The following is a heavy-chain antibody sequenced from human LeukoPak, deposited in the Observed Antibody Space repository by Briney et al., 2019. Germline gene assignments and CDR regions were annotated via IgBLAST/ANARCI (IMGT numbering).Heavy chain of an antibody. CDR2: IYYSGST. V-gene: IGHV4-39*02. J-gene: IGHJ4*02. D-gene: IGHD5-18*01. Sequence: SETLSLTCTVSGGSISSSSYYWGWIRQPPGKGLEWIGSIYYSGSTYYNPSLKSQVTISVDTSKNQFSLKLSSVTAADTAVYYCAREVSSTAIINYWGQGTLVTVSS. CDR1: GGSISSSSYY. CDR3: AREVSSTAIINY.